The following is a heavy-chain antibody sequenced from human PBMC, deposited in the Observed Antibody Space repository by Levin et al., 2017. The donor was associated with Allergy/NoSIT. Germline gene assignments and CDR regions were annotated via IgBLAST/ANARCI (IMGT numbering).Heavy chain of an antibody. J-gene: IGHJ4*02. CDR2: ISYDGSNK. Sequence: SCAASGFTFSSYAMHWVRQAPGQGLEWVAVISYDGSNKYYADSVKGRFTISRDNSKNTLYLQMNSLRAEDTAVYYCASNSGSYYDDYWGQGTLVTVSS. CDR1: GFTFSSYA. V-gene: IGHV3-30-3*01. D-gene: IGHD1-26*01. CDR3: ASNSGSYYDDY.